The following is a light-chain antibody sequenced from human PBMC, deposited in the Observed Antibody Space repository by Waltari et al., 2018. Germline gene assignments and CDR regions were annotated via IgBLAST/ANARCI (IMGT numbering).Light chain of an antibody. CDR3: QQRTNWPLT. V-gene: IGKV3-11*01. J-gene: IGKJ4*01. CDR1: QGVNTY. Sequence: IVLTQSPSTMSLSPGERATLSCRASQGVNTYLAWYPQKPGQAPRLLIYDTSNRATGIPARFSGSGSGTDFTLTISSLEPEDFAVYYCQQRTNWPLTFGGGTKVEIK. CDR2: DTS.